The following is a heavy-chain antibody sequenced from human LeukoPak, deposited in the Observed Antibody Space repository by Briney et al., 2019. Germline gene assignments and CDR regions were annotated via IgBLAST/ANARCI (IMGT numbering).Heavy chain of an antibody. D-gene: IGHD5-12*01. J-gene: IGHJ5*02. V-gene: IGHV4-59*08. CDR1: GGSIIHNY. CDR2: IYYTGST. Sequence: PSETLSLTCTVSGGSIIHNYWSWVRQPPGKGLEWIAFIYYTGSTNYNPSLKSRVTISLDTSKNQFSLKLSSVTAADTAVYYCARQMDIVPNRFDPWGQGTLVTVSS. CDR3: ARQMDIVPNRFDP.